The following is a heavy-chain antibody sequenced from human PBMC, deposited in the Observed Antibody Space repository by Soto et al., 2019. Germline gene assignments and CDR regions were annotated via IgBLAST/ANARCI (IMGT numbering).Heavy chain of an antibody. J-gene: IGHJ6*02. CDR1: GGTFSSYA. V-gene: IGHV1-69*12. D-gene: IGHD2-2*01. Sequence: VQLVQSGAEVKKPGSSVKVSCKASGGTFSSYAISWVRQAPGQGLEWMGGIIPIFGTANYAQKFQVRVTITAEESTSTAYMELSSLRSDDTAVYSCARHVPAAGYYYGMDVWGQGTTVTVSS. CDR2: IIPIFGTA. CDR3: ARHVPAAGYYYGMDV.